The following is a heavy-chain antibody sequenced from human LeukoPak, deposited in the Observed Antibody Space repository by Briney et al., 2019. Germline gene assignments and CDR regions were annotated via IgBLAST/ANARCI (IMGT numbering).Heavy chain of an antibody. CDR2: ITSNSDYI. Sequence: PGGSLRLSCAASGFTFSTYSMNWVRQAPGKGLEWVSSITSNSDYIYYADSVKGRFTISRDNAKNSLYLQMNSLRAEDTAVYYCASRALSGTYYVYYFDYWGQGTLVTVSS. CDR3: ASRALSGTYYVYYFDY. CDR1: GFTFSTYS. J-gene: IGHJ4*02. D-gene: IGHD1-26*01. V-gene: IGHV3-21*01.